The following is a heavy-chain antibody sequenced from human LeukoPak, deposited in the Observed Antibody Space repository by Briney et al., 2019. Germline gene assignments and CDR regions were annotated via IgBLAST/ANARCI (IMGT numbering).Heavy chain of an antibody. Sequence: ASVKVSCKASGYTFASYYMHWVRQAPGQGLEWMGIINPSGGSTSYAQKFQGRVTMTRDMSTSTVYMELSSLRSEDTAVYYCARGGGSSLYYYYYYMDVWGKGTTVTVSS. CDR2: INPSGGST. J-gene: IGHJ6*03. CDR1: GYTFASYY. V-gene: IGHV1-46*01. CDR3: ARGGGSSLYYYYYYMDV. D-gene: IGHD2-15*01.